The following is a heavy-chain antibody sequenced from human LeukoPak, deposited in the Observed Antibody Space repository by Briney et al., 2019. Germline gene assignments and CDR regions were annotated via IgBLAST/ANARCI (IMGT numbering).Heavy chain of an antibody. V-gene: IGHV4-61*08. CDR3: ARGPHYYSYYGLDV. J-gene: IGHJ6*02. Sequence: SQTLSLTCTVSGGSISSGDYYWSWIRRPPGKGLEWIGSIYYTGSTNYNPSLESRVTMSVDTSKNQFSLKLSSLTAADTAVYFCARGPHYYSYYGLDVWGQGTTVTVSS. CDR2: IYYTGST. CDR1: GGSISSGDYY.